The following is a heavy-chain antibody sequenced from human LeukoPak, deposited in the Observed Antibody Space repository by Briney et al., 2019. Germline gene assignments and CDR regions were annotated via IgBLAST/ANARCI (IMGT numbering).Heavy chain of an antibody. Sequence: SETLSLTCTVSGGSVSSYYWSWIRQPPGKGLEWIGEINHSGSTNYNPSLKSRVTISVDTSKNQFSLKLSSVTAADTAVYYCARRSRYYYGGNNGGAHGTWGQGTLVTVSS. CDR1: GGSVSSYY. CDR3: ARRSRYYYGGNNGGAHGT. J-gene: IGHJ4*02. CDR2: INHSGST. V-gene: IGHV4-34*01. D-gene: IGHD4-23*01.